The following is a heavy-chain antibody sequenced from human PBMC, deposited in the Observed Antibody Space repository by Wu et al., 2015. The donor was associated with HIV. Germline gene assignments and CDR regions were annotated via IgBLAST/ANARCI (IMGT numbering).Heavy chain of an antibody. J-gene: IGHJ1*01. CDR2: IIPLFGTA. D-gene: IGHD1-26*01. CDR1: GDTFSSYA. Sequence: VQLVQSGGEMKKPGSSVKLSCKASGDTFSSYAINWVRQAPGQGLEWMGGIIPLFGTANYAQKFQGSVTITADESASTAYMELSSLRSDDTAVYYCARAPRSRPSGYFQHWGQGTLVTVSS. V-gene: IGHV1-69*12. CDR3: ARAPRSRPSGYFQH.